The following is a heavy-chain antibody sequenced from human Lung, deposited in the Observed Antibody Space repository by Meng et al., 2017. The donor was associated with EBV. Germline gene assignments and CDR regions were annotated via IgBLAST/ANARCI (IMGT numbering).Heavy chain of an antibody. Sequence: QVQLQESGPGLVEPSQTLSLTCTGSGGSMSSGNYYWSWSRQPPGKGLEWIWYIHHSGSAYYNPSLKRRVSISVDTSKNQFSLNLNSMTAADTAVYYCASFDHIPRRNYFDYWGQGTLVTVSS. CDR3: ASFDHIPRRNYFDY. V-gene: IGHV4-30-4*01. J-gene: IGHJ4*02. CDR2: IHHSGSA. CDR1: GGSMSSGNYY. D-gene: IGHD2-21*01.